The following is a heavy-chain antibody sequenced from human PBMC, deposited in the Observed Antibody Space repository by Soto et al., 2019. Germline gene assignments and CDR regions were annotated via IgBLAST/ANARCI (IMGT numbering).Heavy chain of an antibody. V-gene: IGHV4-39*01. CDR2: IYYSGST. CDR1: GGSISSSSYY. CDR3: ARHYGLASLFRFDP. J-gene: IGHJ5*02. Sequence: PSETLSLTCTVSGGSISSSSYYWGWIRQPPGKGLEWIGSIYYSGSTYYNPSLKSRVTISVDTSKNQFSLNLNSVTAADTAVYYCARHYGLASLFRFDPWGQGTLVTVSS. D-gene: IGHD3-9*01.